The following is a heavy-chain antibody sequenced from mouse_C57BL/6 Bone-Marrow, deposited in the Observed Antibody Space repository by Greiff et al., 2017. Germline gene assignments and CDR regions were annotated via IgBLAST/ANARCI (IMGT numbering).Heavy chain of an antibody. D-gene: IGHD2-4*01. J-gene: IGHJ4*01. CDR3: ARIGSDYEHYAMDY. V-gene: IGHV1-63*01. CDR1: GYTFTNYW. Sequence: VQLQQSGAELVRPGTSVKMSCKASGYTFTNYWIGWVKQRPGHGLEWIGDIYPGGGDTNYNEKFKGKATLTADKSSSTAYMQLSSLTSEESAIYYCARIGSDYEHYAMDYWGQGTSVTVSA. CDR2: IYPGGGDT.